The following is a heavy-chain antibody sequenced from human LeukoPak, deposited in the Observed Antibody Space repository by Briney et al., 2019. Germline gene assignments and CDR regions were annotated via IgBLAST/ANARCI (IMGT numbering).Heavy chain of an antibody. CDR1: GFTFSSYA. D-gene: IGHD3-3*01. CDR3: AKASNYDFWSGSDY. Sequence: HPGGSLRLSCAASGFTFSSYAMHWVRQAPGKGLEWVAVISYDGSNKYYADSVKGRFTISRDNAKNSLYLQMNSLRAEDMALYYCAKASNYDFWSGSDYWGQGTLVTVSS. J-gene: IGHJ4*02. V-gene: IGHV3-30-3*01. CDR2: ISYDGSNK.